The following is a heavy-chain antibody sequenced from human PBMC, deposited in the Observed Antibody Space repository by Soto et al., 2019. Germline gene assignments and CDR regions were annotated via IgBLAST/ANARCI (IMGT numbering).Heavy chain of an antibody. CDR3: ARIRDYYLFVDY. V-gene: IGHV4-31*03. CDR1: GGSIDTLCYC. D-gene: IGHD3-10*01. CDR2: IYSNGRT. J-gene: IGHJ4*02. Sequence: PWQTRSLTCTVAGGSIDTLCYCCTWIRQHPGKGLECIGYIYSNGRTDYNPSLKNRLTMSLDTSKNQFSLRLTSVTAADTAEYYCARIRDYYLFVDYWGLGTLVTVSS.